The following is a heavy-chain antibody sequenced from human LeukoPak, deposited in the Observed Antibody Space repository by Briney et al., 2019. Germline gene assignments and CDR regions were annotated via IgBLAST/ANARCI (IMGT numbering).Heavy chain of an antibody. Sequence: AASVKVSCKASGYTFTGYYMHWVRQAPGQGLEWMGWINPNSGGTNYAQKFQGRVTMTRDTSISTAYMELSRLRSDDTAVYYCARDSSGWYGPNWFDPWGQGTLVTASS. J-gene: IGHJ5*02. CDR3: ARDSSGWYGPNWFDP. CDR1: GYTFTGYY. CDR2: INPNSGGT. V-gene: IGHV1-2*02. D-gene: IGHD6-19*01.